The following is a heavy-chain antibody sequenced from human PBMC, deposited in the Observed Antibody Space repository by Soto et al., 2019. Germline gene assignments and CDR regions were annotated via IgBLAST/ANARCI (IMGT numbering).Heavy chain of an antibody. V-gene: IGHV3-23*01. D-gene: IGHD4-4*01. J-gene: IGHJ4*02. CDR2: ISGSGIST. CDR1: GFTFNSYA. CDR3: AKDSDPSSNYVSYFDY. Sequence: GGSLRLSCAASGFTFNSYAMSWVRQAPGKGLEWVSAISGSGISTYYADSVKGRFTISRDNSKNTLYLQMNRLRAEDTAVYYCAKDSDPSSNYVSYFDYWGQGTMVTVSS.